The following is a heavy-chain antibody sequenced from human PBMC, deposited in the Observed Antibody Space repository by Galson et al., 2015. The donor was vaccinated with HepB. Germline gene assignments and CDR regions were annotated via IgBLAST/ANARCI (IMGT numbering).Heavy chain of an antibody. V-gene: IGHV3-30-3*01. CDR2: ISYDGSSK. Sequence: SLRLSCAASGFTFSSYAMHWVRQAPGKGLEWVAAISYDGSSKYYADSVKGRFTICRDNSKNTLYLQMSSLRAEDTAGYYCAGERDRYYDRSGYYGYWGQGTLVTVSS. CDR1: GFTFSSYA. CDR3: AGERDRYYDRSGYYGY. D-gene: IGHD3-22*01. J-gene: IGHJ4*02.